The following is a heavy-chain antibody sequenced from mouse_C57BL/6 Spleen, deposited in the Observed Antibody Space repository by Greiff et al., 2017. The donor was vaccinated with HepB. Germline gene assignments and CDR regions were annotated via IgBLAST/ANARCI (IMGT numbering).Heavy chain of an antibody. CDR3: AREEEIYYGYDAYFDY. D-gene: IGHD2-2*01. Sequence: VHVKQSGPELVKPGASVKISCKASGYSFTDYNMNWVKQSNGKSLEWIGVINPNYGTTSYNQKFKGKATLTVDQSSSTAYMQLNSLTSEDSAVSYCAREEEIYYGYDAYFDYWGQGTTLTVSS. J-gene: IGHJ2*01. CDR2: INPNYGTT. V-gene: IGHV1-39*01. CDR1: GYSFTDYN.